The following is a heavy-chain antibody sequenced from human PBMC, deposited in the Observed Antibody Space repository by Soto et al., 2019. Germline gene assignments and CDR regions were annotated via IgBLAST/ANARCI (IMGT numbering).Heavy chain of an antibody. CDR3: ARHHYGSGGCDPMFDY. V-gene: IGHV1-18*01. J-gene: IGHJ4*02. CDR2: ISAYNGNT. D-gene: IGHD3-10*01. Sequence: QVQLVQSGAEVKKPGASVKVSCKASGYTFTSYGISWVRQAPGQGLEWMGWISAYNGNTNYAQKLQGRVTMTTDTSTSAAYEELRSLRSDDTAVYYCARHHYGSGGCDPMFDYWGQGTLVSV. CDR1: GYTFTSYG.